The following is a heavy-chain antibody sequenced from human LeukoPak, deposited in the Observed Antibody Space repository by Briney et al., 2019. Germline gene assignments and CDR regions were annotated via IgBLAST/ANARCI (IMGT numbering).Heavy chain of an antibody. J-gene: IGHJ5*02. D-gene: IGHD1/OR15-1a*01. Sequence: SETLSLTCTASGGSISSYYWSWIRQPPGKGLEWIGYIYYSGSTNYNPSLKSRVTISVDTSKNQFSLKLNSVTAADTAVYYCARETIRGFDPWGQGTLVTVSS. CDR1: GGSISSYY. V-gene: IGHV4-59*01. CDR2: IYYSGST. CDR3: ARETIRGFDP.